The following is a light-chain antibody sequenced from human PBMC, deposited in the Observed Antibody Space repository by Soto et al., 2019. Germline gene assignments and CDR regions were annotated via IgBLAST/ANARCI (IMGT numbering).Light chain of an antibody. CDR2: DVT. Sequence: QAVGTQSPSASGSPGQSVTISCTGTSSDIGGYNSVSWYQQHPGKAPKVMIYDVTKRPSGVPDRFSGSKSGNTASLTVSALQAEDEADYYCSSYTDRKNLVFGTGTKVTVL. CDR3: SSYTDRKNLV. V-gene: IGLV2-8*01. J-gene: IGLJ1*01. CDR1: SSDIGGYNS.